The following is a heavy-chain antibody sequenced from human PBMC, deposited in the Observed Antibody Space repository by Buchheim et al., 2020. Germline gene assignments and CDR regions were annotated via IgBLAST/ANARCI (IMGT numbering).Heavy chain of an antibody. V-gene: IGHV4-4*02. CDR3: ARIPYYYYYGLDV. CDR1: GGSISSNYW. J-gene: IGHJ6*02. CDR2: IYHSGSP. D-gene: IGHD2-21*01. Sequence: QVQLQESGPGLVKPSGTLSLTCDVSGGSISSNYWWSWVRQPPGMGLEWIGEIYHSGSPNYNPSLKSRVTITVDQSKNQFSLKLTSVTAADTAVYYCARIPYYYYYGLDVWGQGTT.